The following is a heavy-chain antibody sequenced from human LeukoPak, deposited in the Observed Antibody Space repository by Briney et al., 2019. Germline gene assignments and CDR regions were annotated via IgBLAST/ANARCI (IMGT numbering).Heavy chain of an antibody. Sequence: ASVKVSCKASGYTFTGYYMHWVRQAPGQGLEWMGWINPNSGGTNYAQKFQGRVTMTRDTSISTAYMELSRLRSDDTAVYYCAREERRDGSHLDYWGQGTLVTVSP. CDR2: INPNSGGT. V-gene: IGHV1-2*02. D-gene: IGHD5-24*01. CDR3: AREERRDGSHLDY. CDR1: GYTFTGYY. J-gene: IGHJ4*02.